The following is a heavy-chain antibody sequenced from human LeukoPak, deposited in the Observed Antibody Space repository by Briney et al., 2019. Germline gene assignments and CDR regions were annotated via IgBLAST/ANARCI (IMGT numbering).Heavy chain of an antibody. Sequence: ASVKVSCKASGGTFSSYAISWVRQAPGQGLEWMGGIIPIFGTANYAQKFQGRVTITTDESTSTAYMELSSLRSEDTAVYYCASGGQQLVQSDYYYYMDVWGKGTTVTVSS. D-gene: IGHD6-13*01. V-gene: IGHV1-69*05. CDR1: GGTFSSYA. CDR3: ASGGQQLVQSDYYYYMDV. J-gene: IGHJ6*03. CDR2: IIPIFGTA.